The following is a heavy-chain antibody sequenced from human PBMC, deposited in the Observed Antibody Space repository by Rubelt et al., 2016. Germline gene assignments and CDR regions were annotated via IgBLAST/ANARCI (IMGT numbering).Heavy chain of an antibody. CDR2: INHSGST. Sequence: QVQLQQWGAGLLKPSETLSLTCAVYGGSFSGYYWSWIRQPPGKGLEWIGEINHSGSTNYNPSLKSRCTISVDTSKNQFSLKLSSVTAADTAVYYCARGYCTNGVCYGGDYWGQGTLVTVSS. D-gene: IGHD2-8*01. CDR3: ARGYCTNGVCYGGDY. V-gene: IGHV4-34*01. CDR1: GGSFSGYY. J-gene: IGHJ4*02.